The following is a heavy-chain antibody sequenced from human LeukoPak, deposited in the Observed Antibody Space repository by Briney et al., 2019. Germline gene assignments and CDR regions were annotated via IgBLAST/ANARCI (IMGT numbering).Heavy chain of an antibody. J-gene: IGHJ3*02. CDR1: GGSISSSS. V-gene: IGHV3-21*01. Sequence: PSETLSLTCAVSGGSISSSSYYWGWIRQPPGKGLEWVSSISSSSNYIYYADSVKGRFTISRDNAKNSLYLQMNSLRAEDTDVYYCARDGGASPPDVFDIWGQGTMVTVSS. D-gene: IGHD3-16*01. CDR3: ARDGGASPPDVFDI. CDR2: ISSSSNYI.